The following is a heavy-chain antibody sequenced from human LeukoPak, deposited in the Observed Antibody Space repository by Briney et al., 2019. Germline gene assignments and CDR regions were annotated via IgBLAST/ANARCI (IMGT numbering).Heavy chain of an antibody. CDR1: GGTFSSYT. D-gene: IGHD3-10*01. CDR2: IIPIFGTA. CDR3: ARDFYGSGSPFDH. Sequence: ASVKVSCKASGGTFSSYTISWVRQAPGQGLEWMGGIIPIFGTANYAQKFQGRVTITTDESTSTAYMELSSLRSEDTAVYYCARDFYGSGSPFDHWGQGTLVTVSS. J-gene: IGHJ4*02. V-gene: IGHV1-69*05.